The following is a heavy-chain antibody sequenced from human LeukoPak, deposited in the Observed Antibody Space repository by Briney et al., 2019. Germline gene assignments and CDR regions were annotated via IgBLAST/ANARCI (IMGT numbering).Heavy chain of an antibody. CDR3: ARDYCSGGSCYRNDAFDI. CDR1: GFTFSSYS. Sequence: GGSLRLSCAASGFTFSSYSMNWVRQAPGKGLERVSSISSSSSYIYYAASVKGRFTISRDNAKNSLYLQMNSLRAEDTAVYYCARDYCSGGSCYRNDAFDIWGQGTMVTVSS. D-gene: IGHD2-15*01. J-gene: IGHJ3*02. V-gene: IGHV3-21*01. CDR2: ISSSSSYI.